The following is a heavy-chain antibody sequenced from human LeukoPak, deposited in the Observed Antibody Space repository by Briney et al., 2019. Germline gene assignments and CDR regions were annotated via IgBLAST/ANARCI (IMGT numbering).Heavy chain of an antibody. CDR1: GFTFSSYG. D-gene: IGHD6-19*01. J-gene: IGHJ6*02. Sequence: GGSLRLSCAASGFTFSSYGMHWVRQAPGKGLEWVAVISYDGSNKYYADSVKGRFTISRDNSKNTLYLQMNSLRAEDTAVYYCAKNPGIAVASCYYYGMDVWGQGTTVTVSS. V-gene: IGHV3-30*18. CDR3: AKNPGIAVASCYYYGMDV. CDR2: ISYDGSNK.